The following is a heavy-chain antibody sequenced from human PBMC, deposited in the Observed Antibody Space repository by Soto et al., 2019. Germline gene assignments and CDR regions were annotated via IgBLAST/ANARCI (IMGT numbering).Heavy chain of an antibody. Sequence: GESLKISCKGSGYSFTSYWIGWVRQMPGKGLEWMGIIYPGDSDTRYSPSFQGQVTISADRSISTAYLPWSSLQASDTAMYYCARYSISSAYYFDYWGQGTLVTVSS. J-gene: IGHJ4*02. V-gene: IGHV5-51*01. CDR3: ARYSISSAYYFDY. D-gene: IGHD6-6*01. CDR1: GYSFTSYW. CDR2: IYPGDSDT.